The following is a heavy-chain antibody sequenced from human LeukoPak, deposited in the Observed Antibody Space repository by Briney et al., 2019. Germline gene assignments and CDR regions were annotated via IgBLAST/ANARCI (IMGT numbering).Heavy chain of an antibody. V-gene: IGHV3-11*01. CDR2: ISSRGTTV. D-gene: IGHD6-19*01. J-gene: IGHJ5*02. CDR3: AREPLARAVAP. Sequence: GGSLRLSCGASGFTFSDYYMSWIRQAPGKGLEWVSYISSRGTTVYCADSVRGRFTVSRDNAKNSPYLQMNSLRAEDTAVYYCAREPLARAVAPWGQGTLVTVSS. CDR1: GFTFSDYY.